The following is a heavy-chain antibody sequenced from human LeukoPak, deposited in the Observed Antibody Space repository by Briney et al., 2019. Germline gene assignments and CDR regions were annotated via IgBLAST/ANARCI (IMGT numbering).Heavy chain of an antibody. D-gene: IGHD3-22*01. CDR2: ISSSSSTI. CDR3: ARDASTFYDSSGYYYYYYGMDV. Sequence: PGGSLRLSRAASGFTFSSYSMNWVRQAPGKGLEWVSYISSSSSTIYYADSVKGRFTISRDNAKNSLYLQMNSLRAEDTAVYYCARDASTFYDSSGYYYYYYGMDVWGQGTTVTGSS. V-gene: IGHV3-48*04. CDR1: GFTFSSYS. J-gene: IGHJ6*02.